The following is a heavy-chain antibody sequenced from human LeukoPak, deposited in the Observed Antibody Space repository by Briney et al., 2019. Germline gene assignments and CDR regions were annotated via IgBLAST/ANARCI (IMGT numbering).Heavy chain of an antibody. V-gene: IGHV4-39*01. CDR3: ASGPTFYYDSSGYSHFDN. Sequence: PSGTLSLTCTVSGGSISRSNYYWSWIREPPGKGLEWIGRIYYSGRTYYNPSLESRVTISVDTSKNQFTLKLSSVTAADTAVYSCASGPTFYYDSSGYSHFDNWGQGTLVTVSS. D-gene: IGHD3-22*01. J-gene: IGHJ4*02. CDR2: IYYSGRT. CDR1: GGSISRSNYY.